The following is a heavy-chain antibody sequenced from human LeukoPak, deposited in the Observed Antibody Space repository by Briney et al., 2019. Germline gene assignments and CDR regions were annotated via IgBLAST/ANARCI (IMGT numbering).Heavy chain of an antibody. CDR1: GFTFSSYG. D-gene: IGHD2-15*01. CDR2: ISYDGSNN. J-gene: IGHJ6*02. Sequence: GGSLRLSCSASGFTFSSYGMHWVRQAPGKGLEWVVVISYDGSNNYYADSVKGRFTISRDNSKNTLYLQMNSLSAEDTAVYYCARDLHCSGGSCYHYYDMDVWGQGTTVTVSS. CDR3: ARDLHCSGGSCYHYYDMDV. V-gene: IGHV3-30*03.